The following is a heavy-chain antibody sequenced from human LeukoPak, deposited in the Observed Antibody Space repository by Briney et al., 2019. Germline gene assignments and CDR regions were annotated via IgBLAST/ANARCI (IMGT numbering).Heavy chain of an antibody. J-gene: IGHJ5*02. CDR2: INHSGST. CDR3: ARHVGFITMVRGVINNNWFDP. CDR1: GGSFTVYY. V-gene: IGHV4-34*01. Sequence: SETLSLTCSVSGGSFTVYYWTWIRQSPAMGLEWLGEINHSGSTKYNPSLTGRASISVDTSKKQFSLKLSSVTAADTAVYYCARHVGFITMVRGVINNNWFDPWGQGTLVTVSS. D-gene: IGHD3-10*01.